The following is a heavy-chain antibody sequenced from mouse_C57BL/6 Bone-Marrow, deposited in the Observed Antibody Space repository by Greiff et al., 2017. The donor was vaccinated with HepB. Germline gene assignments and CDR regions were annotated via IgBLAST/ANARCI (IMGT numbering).Heavy chain of an antibody. V-gene: IGHV1-72*01. CDR2: IDPNSGGT. CDR3: ASFYVYAMDY. CDR1: GYTFTSYW. J-gene: IGHJ4*01. Sequence: QVQLKQPGAELVKPGASVKLSCKASGYTFTSYWMHWVKQRPGRGLEWIGRIDPNSGGTKYNEKFKSKATLTVDKPSSTAYMQLSSLTSEDSAVYYCASFYVYAMDYWGQGTSVTVSS. D-gene: IGHD1-1*01.